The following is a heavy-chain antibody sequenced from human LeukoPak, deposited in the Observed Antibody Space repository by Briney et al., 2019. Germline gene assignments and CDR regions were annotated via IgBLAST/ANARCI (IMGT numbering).Heavy chain of an antibody. V-gene: IGHV3-23*01. J-gene: IGHJ5*01. CDR1: GLTFSSYA. CDR3: AKDRLKGIAAAGTGWFDS. CDR2: ISGSGIST. D-gene: IGHD6-13*01. Sequence: GGSLRLSCAASGLTFSSYAMSWVRQAPGKGLEWVSGISGSGISTLYADSVQGRFIISRDNSNNTLYLEMNNLRAEDTAVHYCAKDRLKGIAAAGTGWFDSWGQGALVTVSS.